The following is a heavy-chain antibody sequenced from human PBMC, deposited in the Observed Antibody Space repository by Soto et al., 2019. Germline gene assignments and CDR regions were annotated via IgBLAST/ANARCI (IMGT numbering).Heavy chain of an antibody. D-gene: IGHD5-12*01. Sequence: EVQLVESGGGLVQPGGSLRLSCAASGFTFSSSWMNWVRQAPGKGLEWVANIKEDGSDKHYLDSVEGRFTISRDNAKSSLHLQMNSLRAEYTGVYYCARGAGYVIDYWGQGILVTVSS. V-gene: IGHV3-7*01. CDR3: ARGAGYVIDY. CDR2: IKEDGSDK. CDR1: GFTFSSSW. J-gene: IGHJ4*02.